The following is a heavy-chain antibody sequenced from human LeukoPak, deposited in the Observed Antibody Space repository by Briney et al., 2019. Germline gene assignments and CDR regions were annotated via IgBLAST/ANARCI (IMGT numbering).Heavy chain of an antibody. CDR2: IGTYSGST. CDR1: GYTFTRYD. Sequence: ASVKVSCKASGYTFTRYDINWVRQATGQGLEWMGWIGTYSGSTNYAQKLQGRVTMTTDTSTSTAYMELRSLRSDDTAVYYCARESLAGVKYYYGMDVWGQGTTVTVSS. J-gene: IGHJ6*02. D-gene: IGHD2-8*01. V-gene: IGHV1-18*01. CDR3: ARESLAGVKYYYGMDV.